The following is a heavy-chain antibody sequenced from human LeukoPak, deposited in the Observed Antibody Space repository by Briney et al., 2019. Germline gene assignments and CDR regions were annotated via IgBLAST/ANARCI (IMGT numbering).Heavy chain of an antibody. J-gene: IGHJ4*02. Sequence: GGSLRLSCAASGFTFSNAWMSWVRQAPGKGLEWVSYISSSTTTKDYADSVKGRFTISRDNAKNSLYLQMNSLRDEDTAVYYCARDRDWSFDYWGQGTLVTVSS. CDR3: ARDRDWSFDY. D-gene: IGHD3/OR15-3a*01. CDR1: GFTFSNAW. CDR2: ISSSTTTK. V-gene: IGHV3-48*02.